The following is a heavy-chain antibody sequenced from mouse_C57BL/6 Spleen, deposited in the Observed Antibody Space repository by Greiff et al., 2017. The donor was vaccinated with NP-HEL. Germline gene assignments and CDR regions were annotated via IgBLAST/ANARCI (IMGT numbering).Heavy chain of an antibody. CDR2: FHPYNDDT. V-gene: IGHV1-47*01. CDR3: AVSYDYDGYYFDY. Sequence: QVQLKQSGAELVKPGASVKMSCKASGYTFTTYPIEWMKQNHGKSLEWIGNFHPYNDDTKYNEKFKGKATLTVETSSSTVYLELSRLTSDDSAVYYCAVSYDYDGYYFDYWGQGTTLTVSS. CDR1: GYTFTTYP. J-gene: IGHJ2*01. D-gene: IGHD2-4*01.